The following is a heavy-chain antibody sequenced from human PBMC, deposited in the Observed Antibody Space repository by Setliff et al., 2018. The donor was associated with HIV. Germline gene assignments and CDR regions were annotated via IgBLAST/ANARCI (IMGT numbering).Heavy chain of an antibody. CDR3: ASAGAWQRNALDI. CDR2: INPTGGST. J-gene: IGHJ3*02. Sequence: ASVKVSCKPSAYSFTNHYMHGVRQAPGQGLEWMGVINPTGGSTRNTQKFQGRVAMTRDTSTSTVYMELSSLRSEDTAVYYCASAGAWQRNALDIWGQGTMVTVSS. D-gene: IGHD5-12*01. V-gene: IGHV1-46*01. CDR1: AYSFTNHY.